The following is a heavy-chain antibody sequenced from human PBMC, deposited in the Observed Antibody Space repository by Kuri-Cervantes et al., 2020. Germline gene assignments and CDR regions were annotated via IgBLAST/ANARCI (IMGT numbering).Heavy chain of an antibody. CDR2: IFQSGST. V-gene: IGHV4-4*02. CDR3: ARGEGDGGYLKDAFDI. D-gene: IGHD5-18*01. J-gene: IGHJ3*02. Sequence: SETLSLTCSVSGDTITSYNWWSWVRQSPGKGLEWIGEIFQSGSTNYNPSLKSRVTISLDIPKNQFSLKLSSVTAADTAVYYCARGEGDGGYLKDAFDIWGQGTMVTVSS. CDR1: GDTITSYNW.